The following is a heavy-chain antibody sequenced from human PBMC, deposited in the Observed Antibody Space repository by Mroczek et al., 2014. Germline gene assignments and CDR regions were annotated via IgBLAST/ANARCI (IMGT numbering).Heavy chain of an antibody. Sequence: SGAEVKKPGASVKVSCKASGYTFTGYYMHWVRQAPGQGLEWMGWINPNSGGTNYAQKFQGRVTMTRDTSISTAYMELSRLRSDDTAVYYCAREGVFCSSTSCYITRYNWFDPWGQGTLVTVSS. V-gene: IGHV1-2*02. CDR3: AREGVFCSSTSCYITRYNWFDP. D-gene: IGHD2-2*02. J-gene: IGHJ5*02. CDR1: GYTFTGYY. CDR2: INPNSGGT.